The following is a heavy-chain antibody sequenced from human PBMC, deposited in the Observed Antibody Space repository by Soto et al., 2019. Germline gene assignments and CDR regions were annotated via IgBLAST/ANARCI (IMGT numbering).Heavy chain of an antibody. D-gene: IGHD6-13*01. CDR2: ISGSGGST. Sequence: EVQLLESGGGLVQPGGSLRLSCAASGFTFSSYAMSWVRQAPGKGLEWVSAISGSGGSTYYADSVKGRFTISRDNSKNTLYLPMNSLRAEDTAVYYCAKIPDSSSWYLDAFDIWGKGTMVSVSS. CDR3: AKIPDSSSWYLDAFDI. J-gene: IGHJ3*02. CDR1: GFTFSSYA. V-gene: IGHV3-23*01.